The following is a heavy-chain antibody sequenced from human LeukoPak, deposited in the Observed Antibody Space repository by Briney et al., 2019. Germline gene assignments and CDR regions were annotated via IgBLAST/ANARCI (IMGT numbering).Heavy chain of an antibody. CDR2: IIPIFGTA. Sequence: SVKVSCKASGYTFTSYAISWVRQAPGQGLEWMGGIIPIFGTANYAQKFQGRVTITTDESTSTAYMELSSLRSEDTAVYYCARAGSEGHHAFDIWGQGTMVTVSS. J-gene: IGHJ3*02. CDR1: GYTFTSYA. V-gene: IGHV1-69*05. CDR3: ARAGSEGHHAFDI.